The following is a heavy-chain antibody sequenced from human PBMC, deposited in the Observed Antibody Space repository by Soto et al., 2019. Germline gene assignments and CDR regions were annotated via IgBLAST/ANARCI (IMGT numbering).Heavy chain of an antibody. Sequence: QVHLVQSGAEVKKPGASGKVSCKASGYTFTSYGITWVRQAPGQGLEWMGWISAHNGNTEYAQKHQGSVIATRDTSTSTAYMELRSLRADDTAVYYCSRGRYGDYWGQGALVTVSS. CDR2: ISAHNGNT. CDR1: GYTFTSYG. V-gene: IGHV1-18*01. D-gene: IGHD1-1*01. J-gene: IGHJ4*02. CDR3: SRGRYGDY.